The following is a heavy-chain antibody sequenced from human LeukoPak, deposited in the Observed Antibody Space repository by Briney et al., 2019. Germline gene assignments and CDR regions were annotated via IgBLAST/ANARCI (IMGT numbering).Heavy chain of an antibody. J-gene: IGHJ3*02. Sequence: ASVKVSCKASGYTFISYDINWVRQATGQGLEWMGWMNPNSGNRGYAQKFQGRVTITRNTSISTAYMELSSLRSEDTAVYYCARRLGLRWDLQAFDIWGQGTTVIVSS. CDR3: ARRLGLRWDLQAFDI. CDR1: GYTFISYD. CDR2: MNPNSGNR. D-gene: IGHD4-23*01. V-gene: IGHV1-8*02.